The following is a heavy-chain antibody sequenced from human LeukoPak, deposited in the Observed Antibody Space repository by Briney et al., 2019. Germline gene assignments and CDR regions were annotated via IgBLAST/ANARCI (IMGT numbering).Heavy chain of an antibody. Sequence: SETLSLTCAVYGGSFSGYYWNWIRQPPGKGLEWIGYIYSSGSTNYNPSLKSRVTISVDTSKNQFSLKLSSVTAADTAVYYCATRRGYCSGGNCNYYFDYWGQGTLVTVSS. V-gene: IGHV4-59*01. CDR2: IYSSGST. CDR3: ATRRGYCSGGNCNYYFDY. CDR1: GGSFSGYY. D-gene: IGHD2-15*01. J-gene: IGHJ4*02.